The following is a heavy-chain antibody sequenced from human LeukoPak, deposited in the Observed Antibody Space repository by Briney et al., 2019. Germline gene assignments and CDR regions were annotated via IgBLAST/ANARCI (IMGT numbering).Heavy chain of an antibody. CDR3: ARDRDVLLWFGDTYYFDY. Sequence: ASVRVSCKASGYTFTGYYMHWVRQAPGQGLEWRGRINPNSGGTNYAQKVQGRVTMTRDTSVSTAYMELSRLRSDDPAVYYCARDRDVLLWFGDTYYFDYWGQGTLVTVSS. CDR2: INPNSGGT. V-gene: IGHV1-2*06. D-gene: IGHD3-10*01. J-gene: IGHJ4*02. CDR1: GYTFTGYY.